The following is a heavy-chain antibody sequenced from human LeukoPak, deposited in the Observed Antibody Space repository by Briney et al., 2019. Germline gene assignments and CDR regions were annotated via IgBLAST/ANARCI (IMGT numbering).Heavy chain of an antibody. CDR3: AGGSGWTTTY. J-gene: IGHJ4*02. D-gene: IGHD3-22*01. V-gene: IGHV3-7*04. CDR1: EFTFSKYW. Sequence: GGSLRLSCAASEFTFSKYWMSWVRQAPGKGLEWAGNIKQDGSEKFYVDSVRGRFTISRDNTKNSLYLQMDSVRVEDTAVYYCAGGSGWTTTYWGQGTLVTVSS. CDR2: IKQDGSEK.